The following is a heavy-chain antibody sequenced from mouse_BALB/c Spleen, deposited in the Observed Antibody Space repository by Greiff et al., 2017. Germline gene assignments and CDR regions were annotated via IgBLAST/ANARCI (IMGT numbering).Heavy chain of an antibody. Sequence: DVKLVESGGGLVKPGGSLKLSCAASGFTFSSYTMSWVRQTPEKRLEWVATISSGGSYTYYPDSVKGRFTISRDNAKNTLYLQMSSLKSEDTAMYYCTRDPNGGYAMDYWGQGTSVTVSS. CDR1: GFTFSSYT. CDR2: ISSGGSYT. J-gene: IGHJ4*01. V-gene: IGHV5-6-4*01. CDR3: TRDPNGGYAMDY.